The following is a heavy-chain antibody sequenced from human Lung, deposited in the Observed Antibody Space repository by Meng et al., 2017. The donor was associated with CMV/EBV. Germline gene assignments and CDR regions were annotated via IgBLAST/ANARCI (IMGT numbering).Heavy chain of an antibody. CDR2: NNPRDGDT. D-gene: IGHD5-24*01. CDR1: GETFTYYH. Sequence: VLLVGSGGEVMKAGVSVKVSCKASGETFTYYHIHWVRQAPGQGLEWVGINNPRDGDTSYSQKLRGRVILTRATYTSTAYMELRSLSSGDTAVYYCGRERDATYYFHNWGQGTLVTVSS. CDR3: GRERDATYYFHN. V-gene: IGHV1-46*04. J-gene: IGHJ4*02.